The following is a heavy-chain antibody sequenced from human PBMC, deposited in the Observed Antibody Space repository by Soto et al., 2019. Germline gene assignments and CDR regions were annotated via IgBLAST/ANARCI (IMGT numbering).Heavy chain of an antibody. CDR2: TYYRSEWYN. J-gene: IGHJ3*02. V-gene: IGHV6-1*01. Sequence: QTLSLTSALSGDRVSSNTAAWNWIRQSPSRGLEWLGRTYYRSEWYNDYEVSVQSRLTINPDTSKNQVSLQLNSVTPDDTAVYYCARDLSIWGQGTMVTVSS. CDR3: ARDLSI. CDR1: GDRVSSNTAA.